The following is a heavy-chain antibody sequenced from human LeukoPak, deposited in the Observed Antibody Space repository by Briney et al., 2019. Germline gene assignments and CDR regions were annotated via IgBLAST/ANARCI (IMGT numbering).Heavy chain of an antibody. J-gene: IGHJ4*02. Sequence: GGSLRLSCAASGFAFSSYSMNWVRQAPGKGLEWVSSISSSSSSIYYADSVKGRFTISRDNAKNSLYLQMNSLRADDTAVYYCARGGSGNWNAPFDYWGQGTLVTVSS. CDR1: GFAFSSYS. CDR3: ARGGSGNWNAPFDY. D-gene: IGHD1-1*01. V-gene: IGHV3-21*01. CDR2: ISSSSSSI.